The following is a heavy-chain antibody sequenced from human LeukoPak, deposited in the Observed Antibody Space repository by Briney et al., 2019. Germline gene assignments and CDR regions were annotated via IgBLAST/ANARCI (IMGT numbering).Heavy chain of an antibody. D-gene: IGHD6-19*01. CDR2: IYYSGSI. V-gene: IGHV4-31*03. J-gene: IGHJ6*02. CDR1: GGSISSGGYY. Sequence: SETLSLTCTVSGGSISSGGYYWSWVRQHPGKGLEWIGHIYYSGSIYYNPSLKSRLTISVDTSKNQFSLKLSSVTAADTAVYYCARAGLARPNYYGMDVWGQGSTVTVSS. CDR3: ARAGLARPNYYGMDV.